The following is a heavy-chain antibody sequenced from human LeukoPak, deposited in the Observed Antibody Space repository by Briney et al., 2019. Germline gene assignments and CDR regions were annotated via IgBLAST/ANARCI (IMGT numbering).Heavy chain of an antibody. Sequence: GGSLRLSCAASGFTFSSYGMHWVRQAPGKGLEWVAVIWYDGSNKYYADSVKGRFTISRDNSKNTLYLQMNSLRAEDTAVYYCARDNRGGYFDYWGQGTLVTVSS. CDR2: IWYDGSNK. V-gene: IGHV3-33*01. CDR3: ARDNRGGYFDY. CDR1: GFTFSSYG. J-gene: IGHJ4*02. D-gene: IGHD3-16*01.